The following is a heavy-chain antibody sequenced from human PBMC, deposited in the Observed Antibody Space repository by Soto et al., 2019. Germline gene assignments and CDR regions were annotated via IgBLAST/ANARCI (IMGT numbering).Heavy chain of an antibody. D-gene: IGHD1-26*01. CDR1: GDSISSYY. Sequence: SETLSLTCTVSGDSISSYYWSWFRQPPGKGLEWIGYIYYSGSTNYNPSLKSRVTISVDTSKNQFSLKLSSVTAADTAVYYCARDYGSSGLYDYWGQGTLVTVSS. CDR2: IYYSGST. CDR3: ARDYGSSGLYDY. V-gene: IGHV4-59*01. J-gene: IGHJ4*02.